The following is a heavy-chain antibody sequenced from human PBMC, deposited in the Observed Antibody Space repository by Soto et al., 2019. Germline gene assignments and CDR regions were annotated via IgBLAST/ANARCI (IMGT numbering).Heavy chain of an antibody. CDR2: INPNGGST. Sequence: ASVKVSCKASGYTFINYYIHWVRQAPGQGLEWTGVINPNGGSTVYAQKFQGRVTLTGDSSTSTVYVELSSLRSDDTAVYFCVRATAARQRDYSYHYYLHIWGKGTTVTVSS. CDR1: GYTFINYY. CDR3: VRATAARQRDYSYHYYLHI. D-gene: IGHD6-6*01. J-gene: IGHJ6*03. V-gene: IGHV1-46*03.